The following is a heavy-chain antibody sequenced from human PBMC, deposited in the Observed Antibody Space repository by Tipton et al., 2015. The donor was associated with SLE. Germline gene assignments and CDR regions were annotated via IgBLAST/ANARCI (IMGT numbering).Heavy chain of an antibody. CDR3: ARHIYDTSGGPFDY. Sequence: GSLRLSCAASGFTFSSYSMNWVRQAPGKGLEWVSYISSSSSTIYYADSVKGRFTISRDNAKNSLYLQMNSLRAEDTAVYYCARHIYDTSGGPFDYWGQGTLVTVSS. CDR1: GFTFSSYS. J-gene: IGHJ4*02. V-gene: IGHV3-48*01. D-gene: IGHD3-22*01. CDR2: ISSSSSTI.